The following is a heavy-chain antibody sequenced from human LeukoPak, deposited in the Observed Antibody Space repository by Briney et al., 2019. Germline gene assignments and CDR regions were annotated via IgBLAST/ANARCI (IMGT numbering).Heavy chain of an antibody. V-gene: IGHV3-7*01. CDR1: GFIFTNYF. J-gene: IGHJ4*02. CDR3: ATDRGWRTSGYYLYYFVY. CDR2: IKHDGSEK. D-gene: IGHD3-3*01. Sequence: GGSLRLSCAASGFIFTNYFMSWVRQAPRKGLEWVASIKHDGSEKYYVDSVRGRFTISRDNTMNSLYLQMSSLRAEDTAVYYCATDRGWRTSGYYLYYFVYWGQGTLVTYSS.